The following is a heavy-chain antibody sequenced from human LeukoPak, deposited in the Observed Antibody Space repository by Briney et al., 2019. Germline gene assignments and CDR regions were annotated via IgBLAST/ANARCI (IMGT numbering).Heavy chain of an antibody. D-gene: IGHD3/OR15-3a*01. CDR3: ARSDSSTSRSAFDI. V-gene: IGHV4-59*13. J-gene: IGHJ3*02. CDR1: GGSISSNY. CDR2: CHYSGNT. Sequence: PSETLSLTCAISGGSISSNYWSWIRQPPGKGLEWIGYCHYSGNTNYNPSLKSRATISVDMSKNQFSLTLNSVTASDTAVYYCARSDSSTSRSAFDIWGQGKRVTASS.